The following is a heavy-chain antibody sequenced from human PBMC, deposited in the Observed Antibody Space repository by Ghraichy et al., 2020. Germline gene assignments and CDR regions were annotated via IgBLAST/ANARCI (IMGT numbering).Heavy chain of an antibody. CDR2: IYHTGSA. CDR1: EFSISIGYM. V-gene: IGHV4-38-2*02. CDR3: ATLSGVTRGFDY. J-gene: IGHJ4*02. D-gene: IGHD4-17*01. Sequence: SETLSLTCSVSEFSISIGYMWGWVRQPPGKGLEWIAGIYHTGSAYYNPSLKTRVTISVDTSKNQFSLQLTSVTAADTAIYYCATLSGVTRGFDYWGQGTLVTVSS.